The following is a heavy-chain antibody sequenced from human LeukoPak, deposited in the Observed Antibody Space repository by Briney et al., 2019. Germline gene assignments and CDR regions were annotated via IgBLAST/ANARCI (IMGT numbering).Heavy chain of an antibody. CDR1: GFTFSSYG. CDR3: AKNSRAIRDY. CDR2: IRDDGSNK. D-gene: IGHD2-21*01. J-gene: IGHJ4*02. V-gene: IGHV3-30*02. Sequence: GGSLRLSCVASGFTFSSYGMHWVREAPGKGLERVAFIRDDGSNKYYADSVKGRFTISRDNSKNTLYLQMNSLRAEETAVYYCAKNSRAIRDYWGQGTLVTVSS.